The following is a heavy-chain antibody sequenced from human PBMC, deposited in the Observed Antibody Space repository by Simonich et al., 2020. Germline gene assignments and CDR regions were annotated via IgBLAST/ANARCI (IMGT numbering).Heavy chain of an antibody. Sequence: QVQLVQSGAEVKKPGASVKVSCKASGYTFTSYDINWVRQATGQGLVWMGWMKPNSGNTGYAQKFQSRVTITRNTSISTAYMELSSLRSEDTAVYYCARTYSGSYYYFDYWGQGTLVTVSS. J-gene: IGHJ4*02. D-gene: IGHD1-26*01. V-gene: IGHV1-8*03. CDR3: ARTYSGSYYYFDY. CDR1: GYTFTSYD. CDR2: MKPNSGNT.